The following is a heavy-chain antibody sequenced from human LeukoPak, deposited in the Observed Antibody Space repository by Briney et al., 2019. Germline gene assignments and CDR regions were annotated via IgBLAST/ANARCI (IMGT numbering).Heavy chain of an antibody. D-gene: IGHD3-10*01. Sequence: GGSLRLSCAASGFTFSSYGMHWVRQAPGKGLEWVAVIWYDGSNKYYADSVKGRFTISRDNSKNTLYLQMNSLRAEDTAVYYCARSGYYYGSGSRGAFDIWGQGTMVTVSS. V-gene: IGHV3-33*01. CDR3: ARSGYYYGSGSRGAFDI. CDR2: IWYDGSNK. J-gene: IGHJ3*02. CDR1: GFTFSSYG.